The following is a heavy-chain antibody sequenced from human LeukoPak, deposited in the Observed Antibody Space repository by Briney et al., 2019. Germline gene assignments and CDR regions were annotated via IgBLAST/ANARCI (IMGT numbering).Heavy chain of an antibody. CDR3: ARDPRFLEWSLTGFDP. CDR2: IWYDGSNK. Sequence: PGGSLRLSCAASGFTFSSYAMHWVRQAPGKGLEWVAVIWYDGSNKYYADSVKGRFTISRDNSKNTLYLQMNSLRAEDTAVYYCARDPRFLEWSLTGFDPWGQGTLVTVSP. V-gene: IGHV3-33*08. J-gene: IGHJ5*02. D-gene: IGHD3-3*01. CDR1: GFTFSSYA.